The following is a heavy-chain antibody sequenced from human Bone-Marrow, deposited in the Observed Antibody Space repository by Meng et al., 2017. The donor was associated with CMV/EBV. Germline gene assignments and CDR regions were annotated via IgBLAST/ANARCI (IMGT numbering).Heavy chain of an antibody. Sequence: ASVKVSCKASGYTFTSYGISWVRQAPGQGLEWMGWISAYNGNTNYAQKLQGRVTMTTDTSTSTAYMELRSLRSDDTAVYYCARMGYYDFWSGFYGMDVWGQGTTVTVSS. V-gene: IGHV1-18*01. CDR1: GYTFTSYG. D-gene: IGHD3-3*01. CDR3: ARMGYYDFWSGFYGMDV. CDR2: ISAYNGNT. J-gene: IGHJ6*02.